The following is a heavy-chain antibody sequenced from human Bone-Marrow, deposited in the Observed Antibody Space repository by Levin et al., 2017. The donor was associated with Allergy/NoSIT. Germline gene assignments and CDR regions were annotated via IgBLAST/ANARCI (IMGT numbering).Heavy chain of an antibody. J-gene: IGHJ4*02. CDR2: ISSSSNYI. D-gene: IGHD1-14*01. CDR3: ARPITPMGKYFGY. V-gene: IGHV3-21*06. Sequence: GGSLRLSCAASGFTLSAYSMNWVRQAPGKGLEWVSSISSSSNYIYYADSVKGRFTVSRENAKNSLYLQMDSLRAEDTAVYYCARPITPMGKYFGYWGQGVLVTVSS. CDR1: GFTLSAYS.